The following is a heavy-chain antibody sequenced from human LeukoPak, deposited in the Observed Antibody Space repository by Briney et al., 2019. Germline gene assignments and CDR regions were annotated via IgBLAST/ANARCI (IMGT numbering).Heavy chain of an antibody. D-gene: IGHD7-27*01. CDR3: ARSPGFVDTSTGEWFDP. CDR1: NGSISRYY. CDR2: VYSGGTT. V-gene: IGHV4-59*13. Sequence: SETLSLTCSVSNGSISRYYWNWIRQSPGKGLEWIGFVYSGGTTSFNPSLESRVTISLDTSRSQFSLKLRSVTTADTAVYYCARSPGFVDTSTGEWFDPWGPGALVIVSS. J-gene: IGHJ5*02.